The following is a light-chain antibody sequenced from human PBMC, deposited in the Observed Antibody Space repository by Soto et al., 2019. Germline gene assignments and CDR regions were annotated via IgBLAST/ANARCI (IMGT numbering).Light chain of an antibody. CDR2: AAS. CDR3: QQSHSAPFT. Sequence: DIQMTQSPFSLSASLGDRVTITCRASQSISDYLNWYQQKPGKGPKLLIFAASSLQVGVPSRFSGSWSGTDFTLTISSLQPEDFATYFCQQSHSAPFTFGPGTTVDIK. J-gene: IGKJ3*01. V-gene: IGKV1-39*01. CDR1: QSISDY.